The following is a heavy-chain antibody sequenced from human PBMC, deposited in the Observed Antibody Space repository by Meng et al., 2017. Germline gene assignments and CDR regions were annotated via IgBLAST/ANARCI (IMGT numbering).Heavy chain of an antibody. CDR3: ARDHYYDSSGLNDAFDI. D-gene: IGHD3-22*01. CDR1: GYTFTSYY. V-gene: IGHV1-46*01. CDR2: INPSGGST. Sequence: ASVKVSCKASGYTFTSYYMHWVRQAPGQGLEWMGIINPSGGSTSYAQKFQGRVTMTRDTSTSTVYMELSSLRSEDTAVYYCARDHYYDSSGLNDAFDIWGQGTMVTVSS. J-gene: IGHJ3*02.